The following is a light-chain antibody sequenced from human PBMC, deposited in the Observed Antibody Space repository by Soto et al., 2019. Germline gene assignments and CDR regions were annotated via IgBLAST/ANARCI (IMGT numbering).Light chain of an antibody. CDR3: QHGHNWPLT. Sequence: EIAMTQSPATLSVSPGERATLSCRASQSISTELAWYQQIPGQPPRLLIYSASTRATGVPARFTGSGSGSECTLTISGLQSEDFAIYYCQHGHNWPLTFGQGTRLEI. CDR1: QSISTE. J-gene: IGKJ2*01. CDR2: SAS. V-gene: IGKV3-15*01.